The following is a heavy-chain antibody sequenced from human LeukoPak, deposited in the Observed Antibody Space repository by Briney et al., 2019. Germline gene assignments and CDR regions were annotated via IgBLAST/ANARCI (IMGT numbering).Heavy chain of an antibody. J-gene: IGHJ4*02. CDR1: GFTFSSYG. Sequence: QPGGSLILSCAASGFTFSSYGMHWVRQAPGKGLEWVAIISYDGSNKYYTDSVRGRFTISRDNSKSTLYLQMNSLRVEDTAVYYCVRRAGQLVGHYFDYWGQGTLVTVSS. CDR2: ISYDGSNK. D-gene: IGHD6-6*01. V-gene: IGHV3-30*03. CDR3: VRRAGQLVGHYFDY.